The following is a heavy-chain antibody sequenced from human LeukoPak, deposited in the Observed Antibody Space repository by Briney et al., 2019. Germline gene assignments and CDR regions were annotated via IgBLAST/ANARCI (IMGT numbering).Heavy chain of an antibody. V-gene: IGHV3-74*01. Sequence: GGSLRLSCAASGFTFSSYWMHWVRQAPGKGLVWVSRINSDGSSTSYADSVKGRFTISRDNSKNTLYLQMNSLRAEDTAVYYCARVLNILWWFDPWGQGTLVTVSS. CDR2: INSDGSST. J-gene: IGHJ5*02. CDR3: ARVLNILWWFDP. CDR1: GFTFSSYW. D-gene: IGHD2-21*01.